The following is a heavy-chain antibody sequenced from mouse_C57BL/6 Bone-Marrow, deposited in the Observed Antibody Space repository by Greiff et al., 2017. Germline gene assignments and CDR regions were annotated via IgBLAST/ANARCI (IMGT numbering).Heavy chain of an antibody. V-gene: IGHV1-81*01. D-gene: IGHD1-1*01. CDR1: GYTFTSYG. Sequence: VQLQQSGAELARPGASVKLSCKASGYTFTSYGISWVKQRTGQGLEWIGEIYPRSGNTYYNEKFKGKATLTADKSSSTAYMELRRLTSADSAVYFCARSPLYYYGSSSWFAYWGQGTLVTVSA. J-gene: IGHJ3*01. CDR3: ARSPLYYYGSSSWFAY. CDR2: IYPRSGNT.